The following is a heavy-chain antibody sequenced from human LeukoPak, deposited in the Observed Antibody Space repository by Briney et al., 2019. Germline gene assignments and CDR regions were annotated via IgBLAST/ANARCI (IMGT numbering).Heavy chain of an antibody. CDR1: GDSIRGFY. V-gene: IGHV4-4*07. CDR2: MSASWST. D-gene: IGHD3-9*01. CDR3: ARDSDSYYDILTASYYYGMDV. Sequence: RPSETLSLTCTVSGDSIRGFYWSWIRQPAGKGLEWIGRMSASWSTNYNPSLKSRVTMSVDTSKNQFSLKLSSVTAADTAVYYCARDSDSYYDILTASYYYGMDVWGQGTTVTVSS. J-gene: IGHJ6*02.